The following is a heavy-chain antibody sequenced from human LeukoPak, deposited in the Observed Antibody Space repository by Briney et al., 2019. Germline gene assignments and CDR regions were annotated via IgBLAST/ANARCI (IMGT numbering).Heavy chain of an antibody. CDR2: ISSSSSYI. CDR1: GSTFSSYS. CDR3: ARYAPYSLWWFDP. J-gene: IGHJ5*02. D-gene: IGHD6-13*01. V-gene: IGHV3-21*01. Sequence: PGGSLRLSCAASGSTFSSYSMNWVRQAPGKGLEWISSISSSSSYIYYADSVKGRFTISRDNAKNSLYLQMNSLRAEDTAVYYCARYAPYSLWWFDPWGQGTLVTVSS.